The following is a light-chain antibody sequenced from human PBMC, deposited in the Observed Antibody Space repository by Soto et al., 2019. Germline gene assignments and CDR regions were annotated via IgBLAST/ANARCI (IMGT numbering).Light chain of an antibody. CDR3: SSYTTSSTLV. Sequence: ALTQPASVSGSPGQSITISCTGTSSDVGAYNYVSWYQQHPGKAPKLMIYEVSNRPSGVSNRFSGSKSGNTASLTISGLQAEDEADYYCSSYTTSSTLVFGGGTKLTVL. CDR1: SSDVGAYNY. CDR2: EVS. V-gene: IGLV2-14*01. J-gene: IGLJ3*02.